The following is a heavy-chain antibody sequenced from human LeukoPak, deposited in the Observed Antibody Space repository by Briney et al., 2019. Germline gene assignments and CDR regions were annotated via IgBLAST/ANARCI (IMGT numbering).Heavy chain of an antibody. CDR1: GGSISSDDYS. CDR3: ARDSGSNFDY. D-gene: IGHD2-15*01. CDR2: IYYSGST. Sequence: QTLSLTCAVSGGSISSDDYSWSWIRQPPGKDLEWIGYIYYSGSTNYNPSLKSRVTMSLDTSKNQFSLKLSSVTAADTAVYHCARDSGSNFDYWGQGTLVTVSS. J-gene: IGHJ4*02. V-gene: IGHV4-30-2*01.